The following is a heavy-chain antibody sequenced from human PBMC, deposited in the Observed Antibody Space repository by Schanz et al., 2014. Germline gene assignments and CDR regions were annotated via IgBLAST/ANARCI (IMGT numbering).Heavy chain of an antibody. CDR2: IFADGRT. V-gene: IGHV3-66*01. CDR3: ARDRRNADLDY. CDR1: GFAVDNYY. J-gene: IGHJ4*02. Sequence: EVPLVASGGGLVQPGGSLRLSCAASGFAVDNYYMSCVRQAPGRGREWVSIIFADGRTYYADSVKGRFAISRDNAKNSLYLEMNNLRAEYTALYYCARDRRNADLDYWGQGTLVTVSS. D-gene: IGHD1-1*01.